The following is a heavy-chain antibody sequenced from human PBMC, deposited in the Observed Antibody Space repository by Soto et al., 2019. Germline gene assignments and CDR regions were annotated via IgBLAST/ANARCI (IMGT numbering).Heavy chain of an antibody. J-gene: IGHJ4*02. Sequence: SETLSLTCTVSGDSMSSHYWTWLRQPPGKGLEWIGYISYSGRTYYNPSLKSRVTISADTSKNQFSLKLNSMIAADTAVYFCARADPAASVGYWGQGTLVTVSS. D-gene: IGHD2-2*01. CDR1: GDSMSSHY. V-gene: IGHV4-59*11. CDR2: ISYSGRT. CDR3: ARADPAASVGY.